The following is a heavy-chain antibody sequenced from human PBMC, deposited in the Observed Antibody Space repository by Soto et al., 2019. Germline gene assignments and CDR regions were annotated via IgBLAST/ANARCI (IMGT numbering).Heavy chain of an antibody. CDR2: IDPSGSQT. Sequence: GESLKISCKGSGYSFAGYWITWVRQKPGKGLEWMGRIDPSGSQTYYSPSFRGHVTISVTKSISTAYLQWSSLKASDTAKYYCARHSLIVSPLYVMDIWGQGTTVTVSS. V-gene: IGHV5-10-1*01. D-gene: IGHD1-26*01. CDR1: GYSFAGYW. CDR3: ARHSLIVSPLYVMDI. J-gene: IGHJ6*02.